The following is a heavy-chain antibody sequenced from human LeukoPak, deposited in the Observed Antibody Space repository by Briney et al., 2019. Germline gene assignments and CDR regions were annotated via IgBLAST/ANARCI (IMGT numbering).Heavy chain of an antibody. CDR3: ARAIVVVPAAVDAFDI. CDR2: IYYSGST. Sequence: SETLSLTCTVSGGSVSSGSYYRSWIRQPPGKGLEWIGYIYYSGSTNYNPSLKSRVTISVDTSKNQFSLKLSSVTAADTAVYYCARAIVVVPAAVDAFDIWGQGTMVTVSS. J-gene: IGHJ3*02. CDR1: GGSVSSGSYY. V-gene: IGHV4-61*01. D-gene: IGHD2-2*01.